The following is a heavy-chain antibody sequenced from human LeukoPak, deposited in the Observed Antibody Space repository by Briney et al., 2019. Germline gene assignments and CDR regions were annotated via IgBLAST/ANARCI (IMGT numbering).Heavy chain of an antibody. Sequence: SETPSLPCTVSGDSISSSTYYWGWIRLPPGKGLEWIGSISYSGRTYYNPSLKTRVTISVDTSKNLFPLILRAVTAADTALYYCARHEIPVAGTAAAFDIWGQG. J-gene: IGHJ3*02. CDR2: ISYSGRT. V-gene: IGHV4-39*01. CDR3: ARHEIPVAGTAAAFDI. CDR1: GDSISSSTYY. D-gene: IGHD6-19*01.